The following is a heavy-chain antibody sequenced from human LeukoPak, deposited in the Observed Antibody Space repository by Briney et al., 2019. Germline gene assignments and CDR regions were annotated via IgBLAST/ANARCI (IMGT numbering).Heavy chain of an antibody. V-gene: IGHV3-21*01. Sequence: PGGSLRLSCAASGFTFSSYNMNWVRQAPGKGLEWVSSITSTGTYTLYADSVKGRFTISRDNSKNSLYLQMISLRAEDTAIYYCARDPYSGSYGDSYYYYMDVWGKGTTVTISS. D-gene: IGHD1-26*01. J-gene: IGHJ6*03. CDR3: ARDPYSGSYGDSYYYYMDV. CDR2: ITSTGTYT. CDR1: GFTFSSYN.